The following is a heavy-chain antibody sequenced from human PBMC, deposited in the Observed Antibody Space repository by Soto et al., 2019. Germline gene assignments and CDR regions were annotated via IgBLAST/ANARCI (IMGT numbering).Heavy chain of an antibody. J-gene: IGHJ5*01. CDR2: INSDGTRK. CDR3: ARAGHMNTPTPLSWFDS. Sequence: DVQLVESGGGLVQPGGSLRLSCAASGFTFSNYWMHWVRQGPGQGLEWVSRINSDGTRKNHAESVKGRLTMSRDNAKKTLYLQMNSLTADDTAVYYCARAGHMNTPTPLSWFDSWGQGTLVSVSS. V-gene: IGHV3-74*01. D-gene: IGHD3-16*01. CDR1: GFTFSNYW.